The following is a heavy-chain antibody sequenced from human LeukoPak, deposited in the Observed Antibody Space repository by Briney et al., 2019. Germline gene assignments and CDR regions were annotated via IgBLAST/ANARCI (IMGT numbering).Heavy chain of an antibody. CDR1: GGSISSSTYY. Sequence: KSSETLSLTCTVSGGSISSSTYYWVWIRQPQGKGRDGIGCFYYSGSTNYNPSLKSRVTVSVDTSKSQFSLKLSSVTAADTAVYYCARRSGYDDYWGQGTLVTVSS. CDR3: ARRSGYDDY. D-gene: IGHD5-12*01. J-gene: IGHJ4*02. V-gene: IGHV4-39*01. CDR2: FYYSGST.